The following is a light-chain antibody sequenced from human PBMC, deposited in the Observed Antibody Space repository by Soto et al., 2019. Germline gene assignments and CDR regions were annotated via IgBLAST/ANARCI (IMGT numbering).Light chain of an antibody. J-gene: IGLJ3*02. Sequence: QSALTQPPSASGTPGQRVTISCSGSSSNIESNYVYWYQQLPGSAPKLLIYRNDQRPSGVPDRFSGSKSGTSASLAISGLRSEDEADDYCAAWDDSLSALVFGGGTKLTVL. CDR3: AAWDDSLSALV. CDR2: RND. V-gene: IGLV1-47*01. CDR1: SSNIESNY.